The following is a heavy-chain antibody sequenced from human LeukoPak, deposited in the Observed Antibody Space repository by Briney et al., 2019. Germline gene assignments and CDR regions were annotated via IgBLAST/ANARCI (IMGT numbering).Heavy chain of an antibody. J-gene: IGHJ3*02. D-gene: IGHD2-8*01. Sequence: PGGYLRRSCAASGFTFSHYLMHWHRQAPGKGLVWVSRINSDESNTNSYADSVKGRFIISRDNAKNTLYLQMNSLRAEDTAVYFCGRGGNGIDIWGQGTTVIVSS. CDR2: INSDESNT. V-gene: IGHV3-74*01. CDR3: GRGGNGIDI. CDR1: GFTFSHYL.